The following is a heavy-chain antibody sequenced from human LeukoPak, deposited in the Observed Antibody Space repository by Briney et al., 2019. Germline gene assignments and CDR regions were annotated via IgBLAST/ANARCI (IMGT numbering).Heavy chain of an antibody. CDR3: ARDPEGALDAFDI. CDR1: GGSISSYY. V-gene: IGHV4-4*07. CDR2: FYPSGST. Sequence: SETLSLTCTVSGGSISSYYWSWIRQPAGRGLEWIGRFYPSGSTSYNPSLKSRVTMSVDTSKNHFSLKLTPVTAADTAVYYCARDPEGALDAFDIWGQGTMVTVSS. J-gene: IGHJ3*02.